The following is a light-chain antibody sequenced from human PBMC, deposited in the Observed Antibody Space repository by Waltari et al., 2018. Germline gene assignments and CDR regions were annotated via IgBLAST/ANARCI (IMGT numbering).Light chain of an antibody. Sequence: QSVLTQSPSASGTPGQRVTIPCSGSSPNIGSTTVNCDQQLPGTAPKPLIYSDNRRPSGVPDRVSGSKSGTSASLAISGLHSEDEADYYCAAWDDSLNGPVFGGGTKLTVL. V-gene: IGLV1-44*01. J-gene: IGLJ3*02. CDR2: SDN. CDR1: SPNIGSTT. CDR3: AAWDDSLNGPV.